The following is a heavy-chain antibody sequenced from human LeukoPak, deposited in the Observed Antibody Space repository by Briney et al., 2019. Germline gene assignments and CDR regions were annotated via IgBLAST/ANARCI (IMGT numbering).Heavy chain of an antibody. CDR3: ARGFGGVIVTPWYFDY. CDR2: IYYSGST. V-gene: IGHV4-59*01. D-gene: IGHD3-16*02. CDR1: GYTFTSYG. Sequence: SCKASGYTFTSYGISWIRQPPGKGLEWIGYIYYSGSTNYNPSLKSRVTISVDTSKNQFSLKLSSVTAADTAVYYCARGFGGVIVTPWYFDYWGQGTLVTVSS. J-gene: IGHJ4*02.